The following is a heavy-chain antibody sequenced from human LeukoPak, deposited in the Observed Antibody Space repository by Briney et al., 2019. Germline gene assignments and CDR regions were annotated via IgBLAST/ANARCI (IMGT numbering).Heavy chain of an antibody. CDR2: ISAYNDKT. CDR3: ARDVGARGPYYFDS. V-gene: IGHV1-18*01. D-gene: IGHD1-26*01. Sequence: ASVKLSCTASGYTFTTYGMSWVRQAPGQGLEWMAWISAYNDKTNYPQKLQGRVTMTTDTSTSTAYMELRSLRTDGTAVYYCARDVGARGPYYFDSWGQGTLVTVSS. CDR1: GYTFTTYG. J-gene: IGHJ4*02.